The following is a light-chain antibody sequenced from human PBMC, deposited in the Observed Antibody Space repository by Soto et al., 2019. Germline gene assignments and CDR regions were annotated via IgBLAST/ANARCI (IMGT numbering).Light chain of an antibody. J-gene: IGKJ1*01. CDR2: KAS. CDR3: QQYNTYSRT. V-gene: IGKV1-5*03. Sequence: DVQMTQSPSTLSASVGDRVTITCRSSQSISSWLAWYQHKPGKAPKLLIYKASTLESGVPSRFSASGSGTEFTLTISSLQPDDFATYYCQQYNTYSRTFGQGTKV. CDR1: QSISSW.